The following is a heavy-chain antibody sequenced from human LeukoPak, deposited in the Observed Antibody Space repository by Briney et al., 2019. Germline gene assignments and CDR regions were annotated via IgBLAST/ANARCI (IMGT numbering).Heavy chain of an antibody. V-gene: IGHV3-23*01. D-gene: IGHD3-16*01. CDR1: GFTFSSYA. CDR2: ISGSGGST. CDR3: AKYLWAFGGEIDY. Sequence: HAGGSLRLSCAASGFTFSSYAMSWVRQAPGKGLEWVSAISGSGGSTYYADSVKGRFTISRDNSKNTLYLQVNSLRAEDTAVYYCAKYLWAFGGEIDYWGQGTLVTVSS. J-gene: IGHJ4*02.